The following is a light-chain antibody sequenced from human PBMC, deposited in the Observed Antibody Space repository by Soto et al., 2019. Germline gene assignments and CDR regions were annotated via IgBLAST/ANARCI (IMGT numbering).Light chain of an antibody. J-gene: IGKJ4*01. Sequence: EIVLTQSPGTLSLSPGEIATLSCSASQSVSSSYLAWYQQKPGQAPRLLIYGASSRATGIPDRFSGSGSGTDLTLTISSIEPEDFAVYYCQQRSNWPRLTFGGGTKVDIK. V-gene: IGKV3D-20*02. CDR1: QSVSSSY. CDR2: GAS. CDR3: QQRSNWPRLT.